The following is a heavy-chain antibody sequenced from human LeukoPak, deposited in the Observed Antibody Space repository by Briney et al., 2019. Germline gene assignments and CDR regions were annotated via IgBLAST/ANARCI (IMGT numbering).Heavy chain of an antibody. V-gene: IGHV3-21*01. D-gene: IGHD1-26*01. CDR2: ISDDGNYV. Sequence: PGGSLRLSCAASGLTFSNFGMNWVRQSPGRGLEWVASISDDGNYVYYCDSVKGRFTISRDNANNSLYLQMNSLRAEDTAVYYCAREIVGAIDYWGQGTLVTVSS. CDR3: AREIVGAIDY. J-gene: IGHJ4*02. CDR1: GLTFSNFG.